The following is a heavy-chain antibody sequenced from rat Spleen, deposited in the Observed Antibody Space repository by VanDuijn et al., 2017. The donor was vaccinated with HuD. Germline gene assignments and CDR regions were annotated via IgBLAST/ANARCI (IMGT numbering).Heavy chain of an antibody. D-gene: IGHD1-2*01. CDR3: ARHGTGDYYSSYMGYFDY. J-gene: IGHJ2*01. V-gene: IGHV5-29*01. CDR2: ISYDGSST. Sequence: EVQLVESDGGLVQPGRSLKLSCAASGFTFSDYYMAWVRQAPTKGLEWVATISYDGSSTYYRDSVKGRFTISRDNAKSTLYLQMDSLRSEDTATYYCARHGTGDYYSSYMGYFDYWGQGVMVTVSS. CDR1: GFTFSDYY.